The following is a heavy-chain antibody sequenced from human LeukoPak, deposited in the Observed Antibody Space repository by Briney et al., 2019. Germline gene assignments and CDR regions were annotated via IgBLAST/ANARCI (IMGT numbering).Heavy chain of an antibody. J-gene: IGHJ4*02. CDR2: IIPILGVT. D-gene: IGHD3-22*01. V-gene: IGHV1-69*04. CDR1: GGAFSSYA. Sequence: SVKVSCKASGGAFSSYAISWVRQAPGQGLDWMGRIIPILGVTNYAQKFQGRVTITADKSTSTAYMELSSLRSEDTAVYYCARAPHSSGYYYGYFDYWGQGTLVTVSS. CDR3: ARAPHSSGYYYGYFDY.